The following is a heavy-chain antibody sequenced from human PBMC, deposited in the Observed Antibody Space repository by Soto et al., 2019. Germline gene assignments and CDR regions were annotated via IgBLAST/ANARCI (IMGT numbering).Heavy chain of an antibody. J-gene: IGHJ4*02. CDR3: AKDLAGATRGRFDY. CDR1: GFTFSSYG. V-gene: IGHV3-23*01. Sequence: PGGSLRLSCAASGFTFSSYGMSWVRQAPGKGLEWVSGISGSGTTTYYADFVKGHFTTSRDNSKNTLYLQMNSLRAEDTAVYYCAKDLAGATRGRFDYWGQGALVTVSS. D-gene: IGHD1-26*01. CDR2: ISGSGTTT.